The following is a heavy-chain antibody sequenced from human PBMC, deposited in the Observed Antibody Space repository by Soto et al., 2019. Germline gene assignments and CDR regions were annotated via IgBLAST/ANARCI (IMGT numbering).Heavy chain of an antibody. CDR3: IRDLRSGDF. Sequence: EVQLVESGGGLVQPGGSLRLSCAASGFTFSRYWMHWVRQAPGKGLVWVSRINGEGISTNYADSVKGRFTASRDNAKNTVYLEVSSLRGEDTAVYYCIRDLRSGDFWGQGTLVTVSS. D-gene: IGHD6-19*01. CDR2: INGEGIST. V-gene: IGHV3-74*01. CDR1: GFTFSRYW. J-gene: IGHJ4*02.